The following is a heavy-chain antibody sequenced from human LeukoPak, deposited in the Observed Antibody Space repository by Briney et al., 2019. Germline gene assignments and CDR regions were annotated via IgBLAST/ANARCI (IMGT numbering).Heavy chain of an antibody. J-gene: IGHJ3*02. CDR1: GVTVSSNY. Sequence: PGGSLRLSCAASGVTVSSNYMSWARQAPGKGLEWVSVIYSGGSTYCADSVKGRFTISRDNSKNTLNLQMNSLRVEDTAVYYCARDSGSGIDIWGQGTMVTVSS. D-gene: IGHD2-15*01. CDR3: ARDSGSGIDI. CDR2: IYSGGST. V-gene: IGHV3-66*02.